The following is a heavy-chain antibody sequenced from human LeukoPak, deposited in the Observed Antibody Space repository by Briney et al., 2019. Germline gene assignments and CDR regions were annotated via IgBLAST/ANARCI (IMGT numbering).Heavy chain of an antibody. CDR2: INHNGNVN. J-gene: IGHJ4*02. D-gene: IGHD6-13*01. CDR1: GFTFSSYW. CDR3: ARLAHSSPYFDY. V-gene: IGHV3-7*03. Sequence: GGSLRLSCAASGFTFSSYWMNWARQAPGKGLEWVASINHNGNVNYYVDAVKGRFTISRDNSKNTLYLQMNSLRAEDTAVYYCARLAHSSPYFDYWGQGTLVTVSS.